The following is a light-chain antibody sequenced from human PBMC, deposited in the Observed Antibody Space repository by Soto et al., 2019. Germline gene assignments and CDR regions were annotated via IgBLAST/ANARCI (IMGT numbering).Light chain of an antibody. CDR3: AAWDDSLTGPV. CDR2: SNN. J-gene: IGLJ1*01. CDR1: SSNIGPNT. V-gene: IGLV1-44*01. Sequence: QSVLTQPPSASGTPGQRVTISCSGSSSNIGPNTVNWYQQLPGTAPKLLIYSNNQRPSGVPDRFSGSKSDTSASLAISGLQSEDEADYYCAAWDDSLTGPVFGTGTKVTVL.